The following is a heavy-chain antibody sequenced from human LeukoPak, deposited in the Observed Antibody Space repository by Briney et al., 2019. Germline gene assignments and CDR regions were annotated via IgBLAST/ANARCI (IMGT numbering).Heavy chain of an antibody. CDR3: AGGRSGYYGSGSYDN. D-gene: IGHD3-10*01. V-gene: IGHV4-4*07. Sequence: SETLSLTCTVSDGSISTYYWSWIRQPAGKGLEWIGRIYTTGSTNYNPSLKSRVTISLDTSKNQFSLKLNSVTAADTAVYYCAGGRSGYYGSGSYDNWGQGTLVTVSS. J-gene: IGHJ4*02. CDR2: IYTTGST. CDR1: DGSISTYY.